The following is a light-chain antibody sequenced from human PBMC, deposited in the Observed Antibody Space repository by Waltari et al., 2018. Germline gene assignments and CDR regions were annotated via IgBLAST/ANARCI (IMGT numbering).Light chain of an antibody. Sequence: QSAPTQPASVSASPGTSITISCTGTRSDVGSYSYVSWYRQYPGKTPDLLIYEVTPRPSGVSDRFSGSRSGSTASLTISGLQTEDEADYFCSSYTTTTTLVFGTGTKVIVL. CDR1: RSDVGSYSY. CDR3: SSYTTTTTLV. V-gene: IGLV2-14*01. J-gene: IGLJ1*01. CDR2: EVT.